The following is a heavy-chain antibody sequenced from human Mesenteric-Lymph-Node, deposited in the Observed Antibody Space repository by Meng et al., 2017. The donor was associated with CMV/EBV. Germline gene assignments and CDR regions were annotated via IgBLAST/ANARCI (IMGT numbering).Heavy chain of an antibody. D-gene: IGHD2-2*01. V-gene: IGHV3-21*01. J-gene: IGHJ3*01. Sequence: GGSLRLSCAASGYTFSSSSMNWVRQAPGKGLEWVSSISSTSAYIFYAGSVKGRFTISRDNAKNSLYLQMNSLKAEDTAVYYCARSPVLLPPAASDAFDVWGQGTLVTVSS. CDR1: GYTFSSSS. CDR2: ISSTSAYI. CDR3: ARSPVLLPPAASDAFDV.